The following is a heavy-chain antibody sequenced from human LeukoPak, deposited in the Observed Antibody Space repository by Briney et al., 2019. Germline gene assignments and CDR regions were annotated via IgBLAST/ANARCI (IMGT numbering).Heavy chain of an antibody. Sequence: ASVKVSCKASGYISTSYAMHWVRQAPGQRLEWMGWINAGNGNTKYSQKFQGRVTITRDTSASTVYMELSSLRSEDTAVYYCARDIDRVFNWFDPWGQGTLVTVSS. CDR2: INAGNGNT. D-gene: IGHD6-13*01. J-gene: IGHJ5*02. CDR1: GYISTSYA. V-gene: IGHV1-3*01. CDR3: ARDIDRVFNWFDP.